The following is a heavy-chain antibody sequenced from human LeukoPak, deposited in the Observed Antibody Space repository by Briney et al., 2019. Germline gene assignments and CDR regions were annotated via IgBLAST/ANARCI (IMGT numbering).Heavy chain of an antibody. CDR1: GFTFSSYA. D-gene: IGHD2-2*01. V-gene: IGHV3-23*01. CDR3: AKDLEYQLLSHGAFDI. CDR2: ISGSGGST. Sequence: GGSLRLSCAASGFTFSSYAMSWVRQAPGKGLEWVSAISGSGGSTYYADSVKGRFTISRDNSKNTLYLQMNSLRAEDTAVYYCAKDLEYQLLSHGAFDIWGQGTMVTVSS. J-gene: IGHJ3*02.